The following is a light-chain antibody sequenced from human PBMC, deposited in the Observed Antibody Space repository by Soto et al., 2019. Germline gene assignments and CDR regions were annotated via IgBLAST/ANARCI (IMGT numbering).Light chain of an antibody. CDR2: DTS. Sequence: EIVLTQSPATLSLSPGERATLSCRASQSVTKYLAWYQQKPSQAPRLLIYDTSNRATGIPARFSGSGSGTDFTLTISSLESEDSGIYYCQQRYNWLTFGGGTKVEIK. CDR3: QQRYNWLT. J-gene: IGKJ4*01. V-gene: IGKV3-11*01. CDR1: QSVTKY.